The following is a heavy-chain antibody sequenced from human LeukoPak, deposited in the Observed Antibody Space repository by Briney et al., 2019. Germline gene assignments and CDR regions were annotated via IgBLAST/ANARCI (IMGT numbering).Heavy chain of an antibody. V-gene: IGHV1-46*01. CDR2: INPSGGST. CDR1: GYTFTSYY. J-gene: IGHJ5*02. D-gene: IGHD6-13*01. Sequence: ASVKVSCKASGYTFTSYYMHWVRQAPGQGLEWMGIINPSGGSTSYAQKFQGRVTMSVDTSKNQFSLKLSSVTAADTAVYYCARDWGSSSWYAGNWFDPWGQGTLVTVSS. CDR3: ARDWGSSSWYAGNWFDP.